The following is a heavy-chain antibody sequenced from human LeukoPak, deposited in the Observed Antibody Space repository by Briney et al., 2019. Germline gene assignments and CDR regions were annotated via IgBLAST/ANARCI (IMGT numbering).Heavy chain of an antibody. D-gene: IGHD2-2*01. V-gene: IGHV6-1*01. Sequence: SQTLSLTCAISGDSVSSNSAAWNWIRQSPSRGLEWLGRTYYRSKWYNDYAVSVKSRITINPDTSKNQFSLQLNSVTPEDTAVYYCARVVVVVPAAKGAGTTNWFDPWGQGTLVTVSS. J-gene: IGHJ5*02. CDR3: ARVVVVVPAAKGAGTTNWFDP. CDR2: TYYRSKWYN. CDR1: GDSVSSNSAA.